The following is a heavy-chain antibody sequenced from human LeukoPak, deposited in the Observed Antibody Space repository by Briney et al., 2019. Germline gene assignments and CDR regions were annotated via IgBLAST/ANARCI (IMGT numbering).Heavy chain of an antibody. D-gene: IGHD6-13*01. CDR1: GGSFSGYY. CDR3: ARGQIAAKTLDY. CDR2: INHSGST. V-gene: IGHV4-34*01. Sequence: SETLSLTCAVYGGSFSGYYWSWIRQPPGKGLEWIGEINHSGSTNYNPSLKSRVTISVDTSKNQFSPKLSSVTAADTAVYYCARGQIAAKTLDYWGQGTLVTVSS. J-gene: IGHJ4*02.